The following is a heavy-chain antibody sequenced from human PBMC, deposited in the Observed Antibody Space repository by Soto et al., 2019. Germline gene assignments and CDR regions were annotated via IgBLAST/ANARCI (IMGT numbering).Heavy chain of an antibody. Sequence: SETLSLACTVSGFSISSGYYWVWIRQPPGKGLEWIGSISHTGSTYYNPSLKSRVTISVDTSKNQFSLRLRSVTAADTAVYYCVRDFIRTNCYIPAYSGQVALVTVSS. CDR1: GFSISSGYY. D-gene: IGHD2-2*02. CDR3: VRDFIRTNCYIPAY. J-gene: IGHJ4*02. V-gene: IGHV4-38-2*02. CDR2: ISHTGST.